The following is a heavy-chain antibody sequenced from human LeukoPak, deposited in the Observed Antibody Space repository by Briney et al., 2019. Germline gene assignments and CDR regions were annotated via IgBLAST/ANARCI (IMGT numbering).Heavy chain of an antibody. D-gene: IGHD3-3*01. Sequence: PGGSLRLSCAVSGLTSTDAWMNWVRQAPGKGLEWVARIERKTDGGTRDYAAPVKGRFTISRDEGKNTLHLQMSSLKTEDTAVYFCSTGNYGVVTALNYWGQGTLVTVSS. J-gene: IGHJ4*02. CDR3: STGNYGVVTALNY. V-gene: IGHV3-15*04. CDR2: IERKTDGGTR. CDR1: GLTSTDAW.